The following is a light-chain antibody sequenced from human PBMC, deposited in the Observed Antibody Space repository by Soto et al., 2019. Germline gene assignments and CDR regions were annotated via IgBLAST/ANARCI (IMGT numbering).Light chain of an antibody. CDR2: GAS. Sequence: EIVLTQSPGTLSLSPGERATLSCRASQSVRSSYLAWYQQKPGQAPRPLIYGASSRATGIPDSFSGSGSGQDLTHTISRLEPEDFAVYYCQQYGSSPLYTFGPGNKLEIK. CDR1: QSVRSSY. V-gene: IGKV3-20*01. J-gene: IGKJ2*01. CDR3: QQYGSSPLYT.